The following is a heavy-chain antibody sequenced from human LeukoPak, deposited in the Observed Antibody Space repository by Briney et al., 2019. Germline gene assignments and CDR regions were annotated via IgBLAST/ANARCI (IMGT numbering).Heavy chain of an antibody. Sequence: SETLSLTCAVYGGSFSGYYWSWIRQPPGKGLEWIGEINHSGSTNYNPSLKSRVTISVDTSKNQFSLKLSSVTAADTAVYYCARAREDGDLQFNWFDPWGQGTLVTVSS. CDR1: GGSFSGYY. D-gene: IGHD5-24*01. V-gene: IGHV4-34*01. J-gene: IGHJ5*02. CDR3: ARAREDGDLQFNWFDP. CDR2: INHSGST.